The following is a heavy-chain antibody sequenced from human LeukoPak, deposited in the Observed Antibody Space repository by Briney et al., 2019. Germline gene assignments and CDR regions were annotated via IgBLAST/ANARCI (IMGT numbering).Heavy chain of an antibody. CDR2: ISYDGSNK. J-gene: IGHJ4*02. V-gene: IGHV3-30-3*01. CDR1: GFTFSSYA. Sequence: GGSLRLSCAASGFTFSSYAMHWVRQAPGKGLEWVAVISYDGSNKYYADSVKGRFTISRDNSKNTLYLQMNSLRAEDTAVYYCARGYYYDSSGYLGLDYWGQGTLVTVSS. D-gene: IGHD3-22*01. CDR3: ARGYYYDSSGYLGLDY.